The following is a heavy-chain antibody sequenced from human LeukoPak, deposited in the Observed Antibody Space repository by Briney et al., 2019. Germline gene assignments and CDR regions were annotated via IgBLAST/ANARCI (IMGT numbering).Heavy chain of an antibody. J-gene: IGHJ3*02. CDR3: ARGYGARTYEAFDI. D-gene: IGHD3-10*01. CDR2: IYYSGST. Sequence: SETPSLTCTVSGGSINSYYWSWVRQPPGKGLEWIAYIYYSGSTSYNPSLKSRVTISVDTSKNQFSLKLGSVTTADTAVYYCARGYGARTYEAFDIWGQGTMVTVSS. V-gene: IGHV4-59*01. CDR1: GGSINSYY.